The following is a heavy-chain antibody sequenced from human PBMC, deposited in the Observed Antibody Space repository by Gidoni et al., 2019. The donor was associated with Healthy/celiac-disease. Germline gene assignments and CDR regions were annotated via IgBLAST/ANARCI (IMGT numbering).Heavy chain of an antibody. J-gene: IGHJ6*02. CDR3: AKEVKQWLVRGGMDV. CDR2: ISGSGGST. CDR1: GVTLSRYA. V-gene: IGHV3-23*01. Sequence: EVQLLEYGGGLVQPGGSRRLSWAASGVTLSRYAMSWVRQAPGKGLEWVSAISGSGGSTYYADSVKGRFTISRDNSKNTLYLQMNSLRAEDTAVYYCAKEVKQWLVRGGMDVWGQGTTVTVSS. D-gene: IGHD6-19*01.